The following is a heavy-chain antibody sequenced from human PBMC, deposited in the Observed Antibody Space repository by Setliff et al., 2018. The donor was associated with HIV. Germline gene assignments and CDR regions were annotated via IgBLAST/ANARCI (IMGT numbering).Heavy chain of an antibody. D-gene: IGHD3-9*01. CDR1: GASISTGKL. J-gene: IGHJ4*02. Sequence: LSLTCVVSGASISTGKLWTWVRQAPGKRPQWIGEISESGSTNYNPSLKSRVTISVDTSKNQFSLRVKSVTAADTAVYYCVIRRNFDWLSQSGPFDEWGQGTLVTVSS. V-gene: IGHV4-4*02. CDR3: VIRRNFDWLSQSGPFDE. CDR2: ISESGST.